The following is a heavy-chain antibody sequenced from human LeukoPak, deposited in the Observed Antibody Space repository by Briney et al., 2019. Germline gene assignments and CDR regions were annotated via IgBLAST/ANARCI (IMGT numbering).Heavy chain of an antibody. CDR1: GYTFTNYG. CDR3: ARVQGTVRASNFDY. J-gene: IGHJ4*02. Sequence: ASVKVSCKTSGYTFTNYGISWVRQAPGQGLEWMGRIIPILGIANYAQKFQGRVTITADKSTSTAYMELSSLRSEDTAVYYCARVQGTVRASNFDYWGQGTLVTVSS. D-gene: IGHD4-17*01. CDR2: IIPILGIA. V-gene: IGHV1-69*04.